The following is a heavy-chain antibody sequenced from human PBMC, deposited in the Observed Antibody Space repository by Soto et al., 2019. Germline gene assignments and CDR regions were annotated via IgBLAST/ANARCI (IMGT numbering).Heavy chain of an antibody. Sequence: PGGSLRLSCAASGFTFSNYAMTWVRRAPGKGLEWVSSISGGGNTYYADSVKGRFTISRDNSKSTLYLQMDSLRVEDTAVYYCARSMTTVTTWTYGGAPHFDYWGQGTLVTVSS. V-gene: IGHV3-23*01. D-gene: IGHD4-4*01. CDR3: ARSMTTVTTWTYGGAPHFDY. CDR1: GFTFSNYA. CDR2: ISGGGNT. J-gene: IGHJ4*02.